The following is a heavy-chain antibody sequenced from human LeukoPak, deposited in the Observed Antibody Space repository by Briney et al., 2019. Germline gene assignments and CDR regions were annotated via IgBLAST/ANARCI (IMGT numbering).Heavy chain of an antibody. CDR1: EFTFSSYA. CDR2: VSNDGGDK. J-gene: IGHJ4*02. CDR3: ARDLSYSGIDY. Sequence: GGSLRLSCAASEFTFSSYAMHWVRQAPGKGLEWVALVSNDGGDKYYADSVKGRFTISRDNSKNTLYLQMNSLRAEDTAVYYCARDLSYSGIDYWGQGTLVTVSS. V-gene: IGHV3-30*03. D-gene: IGHD1-26*01.